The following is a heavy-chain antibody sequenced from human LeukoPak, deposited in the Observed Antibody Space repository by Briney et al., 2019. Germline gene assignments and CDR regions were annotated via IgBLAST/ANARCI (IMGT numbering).Heavy chain of an antibody. CDR2: INHSGST. V-gene: IGHV4-34*01. CDR3: AGSSGSYSDWFDP. CDR1: GGPFSGYY. D-gene: IGHD1-26*01. J-gene: IGHJ5*02. Sequence: SETLSLTCAVYGGPFSGYYWSWIRQPPGKGLEWIGEINHSGSTNYNPSLKSRVTISVDTSKNQFSLKLSSVTAADTAVYYCAGSSGSYSDWFDPWGQGTLVTVSS.